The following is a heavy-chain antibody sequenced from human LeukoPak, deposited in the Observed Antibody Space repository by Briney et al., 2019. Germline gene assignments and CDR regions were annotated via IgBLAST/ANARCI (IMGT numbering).Heavy chain of an antibody. Sequence: PGGSLRLSCAASGFIFSSHGMHWVRQAPGKGLEWVAVIWYDGSNKYYAGSVKGRFTISRDNSKDTLYLQMDSLRGEDTAVYYCARDPVRDGYPYSFDYWGQGTLVTVSS. CDR2: IWYDGSNK. D-gene: IGHD5-24*01. CDR1: GFIFSSHG. V-gene: IGHV3-33*01. CDR3: ARDPVRDGYPYSFDY. J-gene: IGHJ4*02.